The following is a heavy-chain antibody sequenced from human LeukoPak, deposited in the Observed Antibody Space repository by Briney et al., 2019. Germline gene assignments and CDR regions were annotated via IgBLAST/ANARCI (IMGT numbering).Heavy chain of an antibody. CDR1: GFTFSSYS. J-gene: IGHJ4*02. CDR2: ISSSSSYI. Sequence: GGSLRLSCAASGFTFSSYSMNWVRQAPGKGLEWVSSISSSSSYIYYADSVKGRFTISRDNAKNSLYLQMNSLRAEDTAVYYCARVSRPYSSSWWGIDYWGQGTLVTVSS. CDR3: ARVSRPYSSSWWGIDY. D-gene: IGHD6-13*01. V-gene: IGHV3-21*01.